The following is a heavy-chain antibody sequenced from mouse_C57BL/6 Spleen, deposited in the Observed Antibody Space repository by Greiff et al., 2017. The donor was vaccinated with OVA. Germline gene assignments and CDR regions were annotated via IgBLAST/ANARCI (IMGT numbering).Heavy chain of an antibody. J-gene: IGHJ1*03. Sequence: DVHLVESGGGLVKPGGSLKLSCAASGFTFSDYGMHWVRQAPEKGLEWVAYISSGSSTIYYADTVKGRFTISRDNAKNTLFLQMTSLRSEDTAMYYCARGVPYYSNYVYFDVWGTGTTVTVSS. CDR1: GFTFSDYG. CDR2: ISSGSSTI. V-gene: IGHV5-17*01. CDR3: ARGVPYYSNYVYFDV. D-gene: IGHD2-5*01.